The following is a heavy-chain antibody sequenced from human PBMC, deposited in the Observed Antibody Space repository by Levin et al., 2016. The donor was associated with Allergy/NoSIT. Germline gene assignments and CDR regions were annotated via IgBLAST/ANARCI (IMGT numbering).Heavy chain of an antibody. D-gene: IGHD1-26*01. J-gene: IGHJ4*02. CDR3: ARVNSGSPGDY. V-gene: IGHV3-23*01. Sequence: VRQAPGKGLEWVSAISGSGGSTYYADSVKGRFTISRDNSKNTLYLQMNSLRAEDTAVYYCARVNSGSPGDYWGQGTLVTVSS. CDR2: ISGSGGST.